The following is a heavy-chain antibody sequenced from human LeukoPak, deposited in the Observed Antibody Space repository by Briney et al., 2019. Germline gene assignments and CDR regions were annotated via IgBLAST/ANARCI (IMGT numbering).Heavy chain of an antibody. D-gene: IGHD1-26*01. CDR2: ISGGGGST. J-gene: IGHJ4*02. CDR1: GFTFTSYS. V-gene: IGHV3-23*01. CDR3: AKGGKWDVTPFDY. Sequence: RSGGSLRLSCAASGFTFTSYSMNWVRQAPGKGLEWASTISGGGGSTYYADSVKGRFTISRDNSKNTLYLQVNSLRAEDTAVYYCAKGGKWDVTPFDYWGQGTLVTVSS.